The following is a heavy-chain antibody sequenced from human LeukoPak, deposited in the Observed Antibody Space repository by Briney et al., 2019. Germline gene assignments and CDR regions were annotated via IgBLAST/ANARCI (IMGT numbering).Heavy chain of an antibody. CDR1: GGSISSYY. CDR3: ARDKIPVWNDHPDPNHPLSGLDY. J-gene: IGHJ4*02. D-gene: IGHD1-1*01. V-gene: IGHV4-59*12. Sequence: SSETLSLTCTVSGGSISSYYWSWIRQPPGKGLEWIGYIYYSGSTNYNPSLKSRVTISVDTSKNQFSLKLSSVTAADTAVYYCARDKIPVWNDHPDPNHPLSGLDYWGQGTLVTVSS. CDR2: IYYSGST.